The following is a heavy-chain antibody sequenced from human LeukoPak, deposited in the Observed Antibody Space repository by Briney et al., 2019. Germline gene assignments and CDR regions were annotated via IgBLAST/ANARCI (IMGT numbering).Heavy chain of an antibody. CDR2: IYYSGST. Sequence: SETLSLTCTVAGGSISSSSYYWGWTRQPPGKGLEWIGSIYYSGSTYYNPSLKSRVTISVDKSKNQFSLKLSSVTAADTAVYYCARAPNYGDQIRSFDIWGQGTMVTVSS. CDR1: GGSISSSSYY. CDR3: ARAPNYGDQIRSFDI. D-gene: IGHD4-17*01. J-gene: IGHJ3*02. V-gene: IGHV4-39*07.